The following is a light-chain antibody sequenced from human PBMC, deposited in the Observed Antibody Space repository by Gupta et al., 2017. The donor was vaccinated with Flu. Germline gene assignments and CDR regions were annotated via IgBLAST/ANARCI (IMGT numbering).Light chain of an antibody. Sequence: EIVMTQSPATLSVSPGERATLSCRASQSVSNNNLIYGASTRADGIPARFSGSGSGTEFTLTITSLQPEDFAVYYCQQYNNWPRAFGPGTKVDMK. V-gene: IGKV3-15*01. J-gene: IGKJ3*01. CDR3: QQYNNWPRA. CDR2: GAS. CDR1: QSVSNN.